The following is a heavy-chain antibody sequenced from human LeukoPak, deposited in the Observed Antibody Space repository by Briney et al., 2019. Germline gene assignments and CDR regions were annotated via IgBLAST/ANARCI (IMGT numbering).Heavy chain of an antibody. J-gene: IGHJ4*02. CDR3: AGASSKWELSF. CDR1: GGTFGRYA. CDR2: YIPMFGTA. D-gene: IGHD1-26*01. V-gene: IGHV1-69*13. Sequence: WASVKVSCKASGGTFGRYAISWVRQAPGQGLEWMGGYIPMFGTANYAQNFQNRVTITADESTSTFSMEVSSLRPEDTAVYFCAGASSKWELSFWGQGTLVTVSS.